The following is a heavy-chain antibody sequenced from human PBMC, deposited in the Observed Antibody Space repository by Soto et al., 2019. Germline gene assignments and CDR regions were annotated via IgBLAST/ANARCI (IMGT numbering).Heavy chain of an antibody. Sequence: PSQTLSLTYAISGDSVSSYRAAWNWIRQSPSRGLEWLGRTYYRSKWYNDYAVSVKSRITINPDTSKNQFSLKLSSVTAADTAVYYCARETRSGSYLAFDIWGQGTMVTVSS. CDR3: ARETRSGSYLAFDI. D-gene: IGHD3-10*01. CDR2: TYYRSKWYN. J-gene: IGHJ3*02. V-gene: IGHV6-1*01. CDR1: GDSVSSYRAA.